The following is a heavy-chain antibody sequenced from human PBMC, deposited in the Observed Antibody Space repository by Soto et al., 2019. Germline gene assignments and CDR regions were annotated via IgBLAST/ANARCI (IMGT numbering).Heavy chain of an antibody. CDR1: GGTFSSYT. J-gene: IGHJ6*03. V-gene: IGHV1-69*02. CDR3: ARMRATGDSMDV. Sequence: ASVKVSCKASGGTFSSYTISWVRQAPGQGLEWMGRIIPILGIANYAQKFQGRVTITADKSTSTAYMELSSLRSEDAAVYYCARMRATGDSMDVWGKGTTVTVSS. CDR2: IIPILGIA. D-gene: IGHD5-12*01.